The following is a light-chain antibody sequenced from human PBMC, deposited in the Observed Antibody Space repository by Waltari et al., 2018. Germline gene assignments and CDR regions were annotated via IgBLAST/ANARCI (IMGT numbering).Light chain of an antibody. CDR2: EVS. CDR1: SSDVGGYNY. CDR3: SSYTSSSTLV. V-gene: IGLV2-14*01. J-gene: IGLJ3*02. Sequence: QSALTQPASVSGSPGQSITISCTGTSSDVGGYNYASWYQPHPGKAPKPMIYEVSNRPSGVSNRFSGSKSGNTASLTISGLQAEDEADYYCSSYTSSSTLVFGGGTKLTVL.